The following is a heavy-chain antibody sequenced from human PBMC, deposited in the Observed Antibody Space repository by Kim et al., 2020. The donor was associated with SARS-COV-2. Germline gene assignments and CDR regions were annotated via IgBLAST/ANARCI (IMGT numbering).Heavy chain of an antibody. CDR1: GYTFTSYG. CDR3: ARDLYYDSRGSPEDAFDI. D-gene: IGHD3-22*01. J-gene: IGHJ3*02. CDR2: ISAYNGNT. Sequence: ASVKVSCKASGYTFTSYGISWVRQAPGQGLEWMGWISAYNGNTNYAQKLQGRVTMTTDTSTSTAYMELRSLRSDDTAVYYCARDLYYDSRGSPEDAFDIWGQGTMVTVSS. V-gene: IGHV1-18*01.